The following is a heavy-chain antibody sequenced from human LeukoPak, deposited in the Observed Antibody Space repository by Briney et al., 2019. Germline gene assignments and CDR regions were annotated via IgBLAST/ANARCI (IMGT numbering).Heavy chain of an antibody. V-gene: IGHV3-11*04. D-gene: IGHD6-19*01. CDR2: ISSSGSTI. J-gene: IGHJ4*02. CDR3: ARDPATYSSGRWGGFDY. Sequence: GGPLRLSCAAPGFTFSDYYMSWIRQAPGEGLGRGSYISSSGSTIYYADSVKGRFTISRDNAKNSLYLQMNSLRAEDTAVYYCARDPATYSSGRWGGFDYWGQGTLVTVSS. CDR1: GFTFSDYY.